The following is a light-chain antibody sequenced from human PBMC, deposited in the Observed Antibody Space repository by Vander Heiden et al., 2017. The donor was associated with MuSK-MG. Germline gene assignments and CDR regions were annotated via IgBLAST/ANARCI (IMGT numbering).Light chain of an antibody. V-gene: IGLV2-14*01. CDR3: SSYTRSSTLV. CDR1: SSDVGGYNY. J-gene: IGLJ1*01. CDR2: DVS. Sequence: QSAPPQPASVSGSPGQSITISCTGTSSDVGGYNYVSWYQQHPGKAPKLMMYDVSNRPSGVSNRFAASKSGNTASLTISALQAEDEAYYYCSSYTRSSTLVFGTGTKLTVL.